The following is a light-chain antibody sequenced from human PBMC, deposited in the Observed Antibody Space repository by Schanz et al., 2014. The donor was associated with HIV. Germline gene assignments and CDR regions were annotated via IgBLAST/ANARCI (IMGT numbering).Light chain of an antibody. Sequence: EIVLTQSPGTLSLSPGERATLSCRASQSFKNNYLAWYQQTPGQAPRLLIYGASNRATGIPARFSGSGSETDFTLTISGLEPEDFAVYYCQHYGDSRGTFGGGTEVDIK. CDR2: GAS. J-gene: IGKJ4*01. CDR1: QSFKNNY. V-gene: IGKV3-20*01. CDR3: QHYGDSRGT.